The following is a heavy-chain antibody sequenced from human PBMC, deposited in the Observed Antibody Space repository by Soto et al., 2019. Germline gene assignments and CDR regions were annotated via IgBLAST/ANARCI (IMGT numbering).Heavy chain of an antibody. CDR3: TRAIAATGPAEY. J-gene: IGHJ4*02. D-gene: IGHD6-13*01. CDR1: GYTFTSNG. Sequence: QIHLVQSGPEVRKPGASVKVSCKPSGYTFTSNGFSWVRQTPGQGLEWMGWIGAYNGDTNYAPKFQGRVTMTIDTSTGTAYMELRSLRSDDTAVYFCTRAIAATGPAEYWGQGTLVTVSS. CDR2: IGAYNGDT. V-gene: IGHV1-18*01.